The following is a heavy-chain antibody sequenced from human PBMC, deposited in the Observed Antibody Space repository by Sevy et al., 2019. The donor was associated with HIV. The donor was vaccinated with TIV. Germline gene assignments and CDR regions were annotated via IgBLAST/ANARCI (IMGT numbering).Heavy chain of an antibody. V-gene: IGHV4-38-2*01. D-gene: IGHD3-10*01. Sequence: SETLSLTCAVSVYSITSGYLWGWIRQPPGKGLEWIGSVFHSGSTYYNPSLNSRVIISVDTSKNEFSLILNSVTAADTAVYYCARHSHGSGTYYVPFNSWGQGTLVTVSS. CDR3: ARHSHGSGTYYVPFNS. CDR2: VFHSGST. CDR1: VYSITSGYL. J-gene: IGHJ4*02.